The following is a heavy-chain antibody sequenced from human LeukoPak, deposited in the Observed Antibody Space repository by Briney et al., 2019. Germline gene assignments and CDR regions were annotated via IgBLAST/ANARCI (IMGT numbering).Heavy chain of an antibody. V-gene: IGHV1-69*13. CDR3: ARGQYSNYEPVGY. J-gene: IGHJ4*02. CDR2: IIPIFGTA. CDR1: GYTFSGYY. Sequence: SVKVSCKASGYTFSGYYMYWVRQAPGQGLEWMGGIIPIFGTANYAQKFQGRVTITADESTSTAYMELSSLRSEDTAVYYCARGQYSNYEPVGYWGQGTLVTVSS. D-gene: IGHD4-11*01.